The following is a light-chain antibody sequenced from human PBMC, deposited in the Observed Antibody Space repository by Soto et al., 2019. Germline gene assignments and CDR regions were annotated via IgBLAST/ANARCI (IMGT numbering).Light chain of an antibody. V-gene: IGKV1-5*01. J-gene: IGKJ4*01. CDR1: QSISSL. Sequence: DIKMTQSPSTLSASVGYRVTITCRASQSISSLLCWYQQKPVKAPKLLIYDASTLGSGVPSRFSGSGSGTEFTLTISSLQPEDVATDYCQKYDSVLLTFGGGTKVDIK. CDR3: QKYDSVLLT. CDR2: DAS.